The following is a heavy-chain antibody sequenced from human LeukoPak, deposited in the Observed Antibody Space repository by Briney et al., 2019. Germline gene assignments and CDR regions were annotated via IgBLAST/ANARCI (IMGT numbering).Heavy chain of an antibody. J-gene: IGHJ4*02. Sequence: GGSLRLSCAASGFTFSNYWMHWVRQAPGKGLVWVSRINSDGSSTSYADSVKGRFTISRDNAKNTLYLQMNSLRAEDTAVYYCAREIRDSSSWMSDYWGQGTLVTVSS. CDR1: GFTFSNYW. CDR3: AREIRDSSSWMSDY. D-gene: IGHD6-13*01. V-gene: IGHV3-74*01. CDR2: INSDGSST.